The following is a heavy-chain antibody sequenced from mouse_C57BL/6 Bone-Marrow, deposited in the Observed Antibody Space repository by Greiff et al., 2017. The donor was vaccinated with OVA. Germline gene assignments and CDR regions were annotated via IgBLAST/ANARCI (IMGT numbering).Heavy chain of an antibody. Sequence: QVQLQQPGAELVKPGASVKMSCKASGYTFTSYWITWVKQRPGQGLEWIGDIYPGSGSTNYNEKFKSKATLTVDTSSSTAYMQLSSLTSEDSAVYYCASGNYYGSSNRYFDVWGTGTTVTVSS. CDR1: GYTFTSYW. CDR2: IYPGSGST. CDR3: ASGNYYGSSNRYFDV. J-gene: IGHJ1*03. V-gene: IGHV1-55*01. D-gene: IGHD1-1*01.